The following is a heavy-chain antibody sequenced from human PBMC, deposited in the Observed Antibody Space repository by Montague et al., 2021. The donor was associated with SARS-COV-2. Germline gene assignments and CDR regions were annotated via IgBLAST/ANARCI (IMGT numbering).Heavy chain of an antibody. V-gene: IGHV3-74*01. J-gene: IGHJ5*02. CDR3: VREVGMVVARTLGRLDP. D-gene: IGHD6-19*01. CDR2: TNSVGKST. Sequence: SLRLSCAVSGFTFSNYWMHWVRQAPGKGLEWVSRTNSVGKSTTYADSVKGRFTFSRDNAKNTLFLQINSLRGEDTAVYYCVREVGMVVARTLGRLDPWGQGTLVTVSS. CDR1: GFTFSNYW.